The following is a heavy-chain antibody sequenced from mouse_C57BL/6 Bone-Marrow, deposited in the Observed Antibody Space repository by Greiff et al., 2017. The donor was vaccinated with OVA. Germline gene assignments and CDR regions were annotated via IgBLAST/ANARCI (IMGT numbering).Heavy chain of an antibody. Sequence: VKLMESGAELVRPGASVKLSCKASGYTFTDYYINWVKQRPGQGLEWIARIYPGSGNTYYNEKFKGKATLTAEKSSSTAYMQLSSLTSEDSAVYFCARREGNRGEIYAMCYWGQRTSVTVSS. V-gene: IGHV1-76*01. CDR1: GYTFTDYY. D-gene: IGHD2-1*01. CDR3: ARREGNRGEIYAMCY. CDR2: IYPGSGNT. J-gene: IGHJ4*01.